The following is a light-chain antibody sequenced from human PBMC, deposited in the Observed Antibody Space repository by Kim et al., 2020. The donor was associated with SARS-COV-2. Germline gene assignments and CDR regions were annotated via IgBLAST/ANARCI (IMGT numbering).Light chain of an antibody. CDR1: QSGSSNN. CDR3: QQYGGSPEFT. CDR2: GAS. J-gene: IGKJ3*01. Sequence: PGERATRSCRASQSGSSNNLAWYQQKPGQAPSLLIFGASSRATGVPDRFSGSGSGTDFTLTISRLEPEDFAVYYCQQYGGSPEFTFGPGTKVDIK. V-gene: IGKV3-20*01.